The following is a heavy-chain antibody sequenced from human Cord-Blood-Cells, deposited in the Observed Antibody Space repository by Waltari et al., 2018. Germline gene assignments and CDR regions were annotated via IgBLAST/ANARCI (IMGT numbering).Heavy chain of an antibody. D-gene: IGHD6-13*01. CDR3: ARGISSWSWYYFDY. V-gene: IGHV4-31*03. Sequence: QVQLQESGPGLVKPSQTLSLTCTVSGGSISSGGYYWSWIRQHPGKGMEWIGYIYYSGSTYYNPSLKSRVTISVDTSKNQFSLKLSSVTAADTAVYYCARGISSWSWYYFDYWGQGTLVTVSS. CDR1: GGSISSGGYY. CDR2: IYYSGST. J-gene: IGHJ4*02.